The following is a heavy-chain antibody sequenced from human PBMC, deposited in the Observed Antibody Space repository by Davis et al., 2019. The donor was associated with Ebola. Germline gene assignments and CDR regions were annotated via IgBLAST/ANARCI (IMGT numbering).Heavy chain of an antibody. CDR2: IIPILGIA. D-gene: IGHD2-21*01. Sequence: SVKVSCKASGGTFSSYTISWVRQAPGQGLEWMGRIIPILGIANYAQKFQGRVTITADKSTSTAYMELSSLRSEDTAVYYCARGRHCGGDCYDYWGQGTLVTVSS. CDR1: GGTFSSYT. V-gene: IGHV1-69*02. CDR3: ARGRHCGGDCYDY. J-gene: IGHJ4*02.